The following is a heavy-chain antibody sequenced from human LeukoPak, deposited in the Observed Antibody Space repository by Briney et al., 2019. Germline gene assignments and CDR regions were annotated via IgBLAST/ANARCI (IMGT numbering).Heavy chain of an antibody. V-gene: IGHV3-15*01. D-gene: IGHD3-9*01. CDR3: ARLSGGFDWRR. Sequence: GGSLRLSCEASGFTFTNAWMNWVRQAPGKGPEWVGRMKSKRDGGATEYAAPVKGRFTISRDNAKNSLYLQMNSLRAEDTAVYYCARLSGGFDWRRWGQGTLVTVSS. J-gene: IGHJ4*02. CDR2: MKSKRDGGAT. CDR1: GFTFTNAW.